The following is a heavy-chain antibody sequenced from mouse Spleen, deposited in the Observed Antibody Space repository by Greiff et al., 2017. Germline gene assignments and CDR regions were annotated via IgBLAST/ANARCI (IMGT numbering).Heavy chain of an antibody. V-gene: IGHV5-17*02. Sequence: EVKLMESGGGLVQPGGSRKLSCAASGFTFSSFGMHWVRQAPEKGLEWVAYISSGSSTIYYADTVKGRFTISRDNPKNTLFLQMTSLRSEDTAMYYCARSLYYDYNGWFAYWGQGTLVTVSA. D-gene: IGHD2-4*01. CDR3: ARSLYYDYNGWFAY. CDR2: ISSGSSTI. J-gene: IGHJ3*01. CDR1: GFTFSSFG.